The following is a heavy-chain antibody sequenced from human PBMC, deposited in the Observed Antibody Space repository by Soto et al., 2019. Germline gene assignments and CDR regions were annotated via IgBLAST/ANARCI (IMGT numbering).Heavy chain of an antibody. D-gene: IGHD5-12*01. V-gene: IGHV1-18*01. Sequence: QVQLMQSRTEVKRPGASVTVSSKTSGYSFTTYGISCVRQGPGQGLEWMGWTGSNNGKTKYAQKFEGRVTMTTDKSTNTVHMELRSLRSGDTAVYYCASTSVAQSEDYFDYWGQGTLVTVSS. CDR2: TGSNNGKT. CDR3: ASTSVAQSEDYFDY. J-gene: IGHJ4*02. CDR1: GYSFTTYG.